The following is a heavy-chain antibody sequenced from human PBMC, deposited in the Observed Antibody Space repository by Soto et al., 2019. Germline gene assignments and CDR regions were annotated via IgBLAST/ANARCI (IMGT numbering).Heavy chain of an antibody. J-gene: IGHJ6*02. V-gene: IGHV3-11*01. D-gene: IGHD2-15*01. CDR2: MSGSGDAI. CDR3: ARDRIGRFYAIDV. CDR1: GFTFSDYY. Sequence: GGSLRLSCTTSGFTFSDYYMTWVRQAPGKGLEWISYMSGSGDAIYYADSVKGRFTISRDNAKNSLHLQINSLRPEDAALYYCARDRIGRFYAIDVWGQGTTVTVSS.